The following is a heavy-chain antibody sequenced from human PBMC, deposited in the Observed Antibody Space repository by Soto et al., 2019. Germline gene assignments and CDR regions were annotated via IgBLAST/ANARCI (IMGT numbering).Heavy chain of an antibody. CDR2: ISGSGGST. D-gene: IGHD6-13*01. V-gene: IGHV3-23*01. CDR1: GFTFSSYA. Sequence: GGSLRLSCAASGFTFSSYAMSWVRQAPGKGLEWVSAISGSGGSTYYADSVKDRFTISRDNSKNTLYLQMNSLRAEDTAVYYCAKDIRGVAAAGPGVDPWGQGTLVTVSS. J-gene: IGHJ5*02. CDR3: AKDIRGVAAAGPGVDP.